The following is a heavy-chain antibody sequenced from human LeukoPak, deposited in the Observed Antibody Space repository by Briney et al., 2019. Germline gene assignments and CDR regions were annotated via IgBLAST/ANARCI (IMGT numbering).Heavy chain of an antibody. V-gene: IGHV4-38-2*01. D-gene: IGHD2-2*01. Sequence: SETLSLTCAVSGYSISGGYYWGWFRQPPGKGLEWIGGIYYSGSTYYNPSLKSRVTISVDTSKNQFSLKLSSVTAADTAVYYCASGDIVVVPAAMDYWGQGTLVTVSS. CDR3: ASGDIVVVPAAMDY. J-gene: IGHJ4*02. CDR1: GYSISGGYY. CDR2: IYYSGST.